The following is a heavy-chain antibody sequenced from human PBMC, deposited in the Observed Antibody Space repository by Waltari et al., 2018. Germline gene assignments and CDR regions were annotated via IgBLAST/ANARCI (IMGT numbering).Heavy chain of an antibody. CDR1: GLYISNGYF. V-gene: IGHV4-38-2*02. D-gene: IGHD1-26*01. CDR2: NYHSGAA. J-gene: IGHJ5*02. Sequence: QVLLQESGPGLVTPSETLSLTCPVSGLYISNGYFWAWIRQPPGKGLQWIGSNYHSGAAFYNSSLESRVTISVDTSKNQFSLEVNSLTAADTAVYYCARERVDTGSNLWSPRNPRFDPWGQGTLVTVSS. CDR3: ARERVDTGSNLWSPRNPRFDP.